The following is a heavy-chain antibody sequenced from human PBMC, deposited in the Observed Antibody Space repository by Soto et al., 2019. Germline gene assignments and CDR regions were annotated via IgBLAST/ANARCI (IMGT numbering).Heavy chain of an antibody. CDR2: IYYSGST. J-gene: IGHJ5*02. D-gene: IGHD2-15*01. V-gene: IGHV4-39*01. Sequence: SETLSLTCTVSGGSIISSTHYWGRIRQPPGKGLEWIGTIYYSGSTYYSPSLKSRVTISVDTSKNQFSLKLTSVTAADTAVYYCASQLGVVVVAAATRSGWFDPWGQGTLVTVSS. CDR1: GGSIISSTHY. CDR3: ASQLGVVVVAAATRSGWFDP.